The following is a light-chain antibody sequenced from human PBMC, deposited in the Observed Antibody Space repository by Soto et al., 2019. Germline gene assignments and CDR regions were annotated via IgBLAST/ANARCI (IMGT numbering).Light chain of an antibody. CDR2: GAS. V-gene: IGKV3-20*01. J-gene: IGKJ1*01. CDR3: QQYNTWPWT. CDR1: QIVSSSY. Sequence: EIVLTQSPGTLSLSPGERVTLSCRASQIVSSSYLAWYQQKPGQAPRLLIYGASSRATGIPDRFSGSGSGTEFTLSISSLQSDDFAVYYCQQYNTWPWTFGQGTKVDI.